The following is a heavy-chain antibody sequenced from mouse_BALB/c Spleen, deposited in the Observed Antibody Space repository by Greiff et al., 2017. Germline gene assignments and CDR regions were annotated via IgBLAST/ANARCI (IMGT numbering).Heavy chain of an antibody. J-gene: IGHJ4*01. CDR2: INPDSSTI. CDR1: GFDFSRYW. D-gene: IGHD2-3*01. Sequence: EVQLQESGGGLVQPGGSLKLSCAASGFDFSRYWMSWVRPAPGKGLEWIGEINPDSSTINYTPSLKDKFIISRDNANNTLYLQMSKVRSEDTALYDCARPGGYDGYYVNARDYWGQGTSVTVSS. V-gene: IGHV4-1*02. CDR3: ARPGGYDGYYVNARDY.